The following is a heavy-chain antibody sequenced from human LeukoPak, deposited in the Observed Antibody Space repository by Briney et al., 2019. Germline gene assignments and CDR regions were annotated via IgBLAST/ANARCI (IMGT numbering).Heavy chain of an antibody. CDR2: IKPDGSEK. Sequence: GGSLRLSCVASGFTFRDYWMTWVRQAPGKGLEWVANIKPDGSEKYYVDSVRGRFTISRDNAKDSLYLQMNRLRAEDTAVYYCVRGSSGNVVRGVAWAWFDPWGQGTLVTVSS. J-gene: IGHJ5*02. V-gene: IGHV3-7*05. D-gene: IGHD3-10*01. CDR1: GFTFRDYW. CDR3: VRGSSGNVVRGVAWAWFDP.